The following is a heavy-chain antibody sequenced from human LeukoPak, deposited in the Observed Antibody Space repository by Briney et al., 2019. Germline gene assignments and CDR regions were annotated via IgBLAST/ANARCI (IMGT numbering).Heavy chain of an antibody. CDR1: GFPFETNA. CDR2: IWYDRSNK. J-gene: IGHJ5*02. Sequence: GGCLRLSCVTCGFPFETNAMSWVRQARGKGGEGVAVIWYDRSNKYDADSVKGQFTISRDNSKNTLYLQMNSLRAEHTAVYYCGGTTNGAAGTFGWLDPWGQGTLVTVSS. D-gene: IGHD6-13*01. CDR3: GGTTNGAAGTFGWLDP. V-gene: IGHV3-33*08.